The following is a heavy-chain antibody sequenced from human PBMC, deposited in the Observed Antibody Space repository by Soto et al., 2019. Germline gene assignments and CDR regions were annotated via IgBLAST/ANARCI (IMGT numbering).Heavy chain of an antibody. J-gene: IGHJ4*02. V-gene: IGHV1-8*01. Sequence: QVQLVQSGAEGKKPGASVKVSCKASGYTFTSYDINWVRQATGQGLEWMGWMNPNSGNTGYAQKFLGRVTMTRNTSISTAYMELSSLRSEDTAVYYCARERSSGWYVDYWGQGTLVTVSS. CDR2: MNPNSGNT. D-gene: IGHD6-19*01. CDR1: GYTFTSYD. CDR3: ARERSSGWYVDY.